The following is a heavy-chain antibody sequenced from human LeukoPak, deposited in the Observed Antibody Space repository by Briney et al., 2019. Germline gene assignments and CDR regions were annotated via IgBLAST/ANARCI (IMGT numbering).Heavy chain of an antibody. V-gene: IGHV4-34*01. J-gene: IGHJ4*02. CDR2: INHSGST. CDR1: GGSFSGYY. D-gene: IGHD1-26*01. CDR3: ASDSGSYIDY. Sequence: PSETLSLTCAVYGGSFSGYYWSWIRQPPGKGLEWIGEINHSGSTNYNPSLKSRVTISVDTSKNQFSLKLSSVTAADTAVYYCASDSGSYIDYWGQGTLVTVSS.